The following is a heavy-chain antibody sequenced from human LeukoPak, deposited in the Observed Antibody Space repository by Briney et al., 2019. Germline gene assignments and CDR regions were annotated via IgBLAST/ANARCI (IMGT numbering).Heavy chain of an antibody. J-gene: IGHJ5*02. D-gene: IGHD4-17*01. CDR3: AKESTVTPGNVNWFDP. Sequence: GGSLRLSCAASGFTFSSYAMSWVRQAPGKGLEWVSSISGSGSSTYYADSVKGRFTISRGNSKNTLYLRMKSLRGEDTAIYFCAKESTVTPGNVNWFDPWGQGTLVTVSS. CDR1: GFTFSSYA. CDR2: ISGSGSST. V-gene: IGHV3-23*01.